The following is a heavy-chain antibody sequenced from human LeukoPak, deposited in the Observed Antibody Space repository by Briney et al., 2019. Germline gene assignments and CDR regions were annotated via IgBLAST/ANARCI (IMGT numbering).Heavy chain of an antibody. CDR1: GFTFSSYG. J-gene: IGHJ4*02. Sequence: PGRSLRLSCAASGFTFSSYGMHWVRQAPGKGLEWVAVISYDGSNKYYADSVKGRFTISRDNSKNTLYLQMNSLRAEDTAVYYCAKDLSWGFDYWGQGTLVTVSS. D-gene: IGHD7-27*01. V-gene: IGHV3-30*18. CDR2: ISYDGSNK. CDR3: AKDLSWGFDY.